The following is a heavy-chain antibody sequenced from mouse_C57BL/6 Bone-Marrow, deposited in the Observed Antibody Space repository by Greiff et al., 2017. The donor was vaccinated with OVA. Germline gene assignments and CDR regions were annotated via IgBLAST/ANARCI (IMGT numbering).Heavy chain of an antibody. Sequence: VHLVESGPGLVQPSQSLSITCTVSGFSLTSYGVHWVRQSPGKGLEWLGVIWRGGSTDYNAAFISRLSISKDNSKSQVFFTMNSLQADDTAIYYCARNPLYGAMDYWGQGTSVTVSS. CDR2: IWRGGST. V-gene: IGHV2-2*01. J-gene: IGHJ4*01. CDR1: GFSLTSYG. CDR3: ARNPLYGAMDY. D-gene: IGHD1-1*02.